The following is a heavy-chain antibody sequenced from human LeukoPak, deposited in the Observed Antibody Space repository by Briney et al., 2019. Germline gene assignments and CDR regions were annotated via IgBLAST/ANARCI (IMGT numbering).Heavy chain of an antibody. V-gene: IGHV3-15*07. CDR1: GFTFSNAW. CDR3: TTGTTCITMIVAFQY. CDR2: IKSKTDGGTT. D-gene: IGHD3-22*01. Sequence: PGGSLRLSCAASGFTFSNAWMNWVRQAPGKGLGWGGRIKSKTDGGTTDYAAPVKARFTISRDDSKNRLDLQMNSLKTEDTAVYYCTTGTTCITMIVAFQYWGQGTLVTVSS. J-gene: IGHJ1*01.